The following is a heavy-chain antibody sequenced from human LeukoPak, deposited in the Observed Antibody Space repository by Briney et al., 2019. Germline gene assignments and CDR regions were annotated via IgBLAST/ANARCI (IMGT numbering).Heavy chain of an antibody. CDR3: ARVRRSGPFDY. Sequence: SETLSLTCTVSGGSISSYYWSWIRQPPGKGLEWIEYIYYSGSTNYNPSLKSRVTISVDTSKTQFSLKLSSVTAADTAVYYCARVRRSGPFDYWGQGTLVTVSS. V-gene: IGHV4-59*01. D-gene: IGHD3-10*01. CDR1: GGSISSYY. CDR2: IYYSGST. J-gene: IGHJ4*02.